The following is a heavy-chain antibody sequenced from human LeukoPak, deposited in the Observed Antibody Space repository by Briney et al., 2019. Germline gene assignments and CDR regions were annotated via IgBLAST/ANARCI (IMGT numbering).Heavy chain of an antibody. V-gene: IGHV1-69*04. CDR1: GGTFSSYA. CDR2: IIPILGIA. J-gene: IGHJ4*02. Sequence: SVKVSCKASGGTFSSYAISWVRQAPGQGLGWMGRIIPILGIANYAQKFQGRVTITADKSTSTAYMELGSLRSEDTAVYYCALYYYDSSGYYDYWGQGTLVTVSS. D-gene: IGHD3-22*01. CDR3: ALYYYDSSGYYDY.